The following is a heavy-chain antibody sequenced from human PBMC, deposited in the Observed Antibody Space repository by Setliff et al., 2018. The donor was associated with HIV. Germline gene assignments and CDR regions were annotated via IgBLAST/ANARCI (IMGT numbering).Heavy chain of an antibody. CDR2: STPIFGTA. V-gene: IGHV1-69*05. J-gene: IGHJ5*02. Sequence: SVKVSCKASGGTFSSYGITWVRQAPGQGLEWMGGSTPIFGTANYAQKFQGRVTMTRDTSTTTAYMELRSLRSDDTAVYYCARATGAADLWGQGTKVTVSS. CDR1: GGTFSSYG. CDR3: ARATGAADL. D-gene: IGHD6-13*01.